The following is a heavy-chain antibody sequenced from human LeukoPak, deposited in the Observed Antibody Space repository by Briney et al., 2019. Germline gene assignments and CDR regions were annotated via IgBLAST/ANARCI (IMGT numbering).Heavy chain of an antibody. Sequence: PSETLSLTCTVSGGSISSSSYYWGWIRQPPGKGLEWIGSIYYSGSTYYNPSLKSRVTISVDTSKNQFSLKLSSVTAADTAVYYCARHQYYDSSGFLGYWGQGTPVTVSS. CDR2: IYYSGST. V-gene: IGHV4-39*01. CDR3: ARHQYYDSSGFLGY. CDR1: GGSISSSSYY. D-gene: IGHD3-22*01. J-gene: IGHJ4*02.